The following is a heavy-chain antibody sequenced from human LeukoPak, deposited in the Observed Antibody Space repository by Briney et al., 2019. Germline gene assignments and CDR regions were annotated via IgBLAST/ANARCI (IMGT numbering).Heavy chain of an antibody. CDR2: ISSSSSTI. CDR3: ARMIGGASGDFDN. Sequence: QPGGSLRLSCAAAGFTFSRYWMNWVRQAPGKGLEWVSYISSSSSTIYYADSVKGRFSISRDDAKNSLHLQMNSLRVEDTAMYYCARMIGGASGDFDNWGQGTLVTVSS. D-gene: IGHD2-21*01. CDR1: GFTFSRYW. V-gene: IGHV3-48*01. J-gene: IGHJ4*02.